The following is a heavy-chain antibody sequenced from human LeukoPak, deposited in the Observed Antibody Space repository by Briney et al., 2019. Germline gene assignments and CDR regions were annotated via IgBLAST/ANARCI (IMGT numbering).Heavy chain of an antibody. D-gene: IGHD1-1*01. CDR2: IYAGGGT. Sequence: GGSLRLSCAASGFTVSTNYMTWVRQAPGKGLEWLSIIYAGGGTSYADSVKGRFTTSRDNSENTLYLQVNSLRPEDTAVYYCARRAPGTTATFDYWGQGTLVTVSA. CDR3: ARRAPGTTATFDY. J-gene: IGHJ4*02. V-gene: IGHV3-53*01. CDR1: GFTVSTNY.